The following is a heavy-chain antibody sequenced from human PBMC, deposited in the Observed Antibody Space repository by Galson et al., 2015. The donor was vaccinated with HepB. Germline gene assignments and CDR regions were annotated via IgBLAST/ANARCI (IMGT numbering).Heavy chain of an antibody. D-gene: IGHD1-1*01. CDR3: ARGLERQLRYYYYGMDV. J-gene: IGHJ6*02. Sequence: SLRLSCAASGFTFSTYSMNWIRQAPGKGLEWVSYISSSSSYIYYADSVKGRFTISRDNAKNSLYLQMNSLRAADTAVYYCARGLERQLRYYYYGMDVWGQGTTVTVSS. CDR2: ISSSSSYI. CDR1: GFTFSTYS. V-gene: IGHV3-21*05.